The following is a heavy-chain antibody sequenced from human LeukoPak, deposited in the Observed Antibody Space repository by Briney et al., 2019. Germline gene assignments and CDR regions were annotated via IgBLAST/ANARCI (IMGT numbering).Heavy chain of an antibody. CDR1: GGSISTKY. Sequence: PSETLSLTCTVSGGSISTKYWSWIRQSPGKGLEWIGYISDIGGTNYNPSLKSRVTISIDTSKNHLSLKLSSVTAADTAIYYCARVSDWNDFDYWGQGTLVTVSS. V-gene: IGHV4-59*01. D-gene: IGHD1-1*01. CDR2: ISDIGGT. CDR3: ARVSDWNDFDY. J-gene: IGHJ4*02.